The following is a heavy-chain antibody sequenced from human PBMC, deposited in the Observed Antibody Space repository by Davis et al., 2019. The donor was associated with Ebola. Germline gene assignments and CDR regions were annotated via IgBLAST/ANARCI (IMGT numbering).Heavy chain of an antibody. J-gene: IGHJ4*02. CDR2: IYGGGST. CDR1: GGSITSYY. CDR3: ARGQESSYTVKWARFDS. D-gene: IGHD1-26*01. Sequence: SETLSLTCTVSGGSITSYYWSWIRQPAGKGLEWIGRIYGGGSTTYNPSLDSRVTMSVDRSKNQFSLKLTSVTAADTAVYFCARGQESSYTVKWARFDSWGQGILVTVSS. V-gene: IGHV4-4*07.